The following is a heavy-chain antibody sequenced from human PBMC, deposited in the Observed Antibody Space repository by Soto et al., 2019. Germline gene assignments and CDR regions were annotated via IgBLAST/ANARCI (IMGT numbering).Heavy chain of an antibody. CDR1: GGSFSGYY. CDR2: INHSGST. Sequence: SETLSLTCAVYGGSFSGYYWSWIRQPPGKGLEWIGEINHSGSTNYNPSLKSRVTISVDTSKNQFSLKLSSVTAADTAVYYCARVDGYNWNYVALLKTFYGRDXXXQGTTVTVS. D-gene: IGHD1-7*01. CDR3: ARVDGYNWNYVALLKTFYGRDX. V-gene: IGHV4-34*01. J-gene: IGHJ6*02.